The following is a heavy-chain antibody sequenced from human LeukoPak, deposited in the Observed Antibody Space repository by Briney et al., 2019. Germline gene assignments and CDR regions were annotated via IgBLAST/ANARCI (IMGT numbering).Heavy chain of an antibody. CDR2: IWSDGNNK. D-gene: IGHD3-16*01. J-gene: IGHJ3*02. CDR3: ARAGMKLGAFDI. V-gene: IGHV3-33*01. Sequence: PGGSLRLSCAASGFTLSRYGMHWVRQAPGKGLEWVADIWSDGNNKYYADSVKGRFTISRDNSKNSLYLQMNSLRAEDTAVYYCARAGMKLGAFDIWGQGTMVTVSS. CDR1: GFTLSRYG.